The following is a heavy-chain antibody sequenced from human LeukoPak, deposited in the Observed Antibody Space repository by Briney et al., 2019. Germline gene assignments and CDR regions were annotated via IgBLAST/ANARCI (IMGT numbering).Heavy chain of an antibody. D-gene: IGHD2-2*02. V-gene: IGHV5-51*01. J-gene: IGHJ4*02. Sequence: GESLKISCKGSGYSFTSYWIGWVRQMPGKGLEWMGIIYPGDSDTRYSPSFQGQVTISADKSISTAYLQWSSLKASDTATYYCARRYQLLYGYFDYWGQGTLVTVSS. CDR3: ARRYQLLYGYFDY. CDR1: GYSFTSYW. CDR2: IYPGDSDT.